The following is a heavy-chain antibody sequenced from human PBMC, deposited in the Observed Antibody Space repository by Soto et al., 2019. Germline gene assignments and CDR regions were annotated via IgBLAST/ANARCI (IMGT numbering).Heavy chain of an antibody. D-gene: IGHD1-26*01. CDR3: ARPYGSGSYYSYYYGMDV. CDR2: INHSGST. Sequence: SSETLSLTCAVYGGSFSGYYWSWIRQPPGKGLEWIGEINHSGSTNYNPSLKSRVTISVDTSKNQFSLKLSSVTAADTAVYYCARPYGSGSYYSYYYGMDVWGQGTTVTVSS. J-gene: IGHJ6*02. CDR1: GGSFSGYY. V-gene: IGHV4-34*01.